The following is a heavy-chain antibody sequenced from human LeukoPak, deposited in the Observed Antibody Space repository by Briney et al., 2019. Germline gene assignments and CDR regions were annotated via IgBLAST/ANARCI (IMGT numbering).Heavy chain of an antibody. CDR3: TKGMATIRRHIDS. Sequence: GGSLRLSCAASGFSFSDCAMSWVRQAPGRGLEWVSSISGSAGSTYYADSMKGRFTISRDNPKNTLHLEMNSLRAEDTTIYYCTKGMATIRRHIDSWGQGTLVTVSS. D-gene: IGHD5-24*01. CDR1: GFSFSDCA. CDR2: ISGSAGST. J-gene: IGHJ4*02. V-gene: IGHV3-23*01.